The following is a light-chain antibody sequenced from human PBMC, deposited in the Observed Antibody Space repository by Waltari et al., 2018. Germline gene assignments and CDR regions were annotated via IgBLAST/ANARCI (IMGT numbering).Light chain of an antibody. CDR3: QQYDNWPLT. CDR1: QSVSSN. CDR2: AAS. Sequence: EIVMTQSPATLSVSPGERATLSCRASQSVSSNLAWYQQRPGRAPRLLIYAASARATGSPARFSGSGAGTEFTLTISSMQSEDVAIYFCQQYDNWPLTFGQGTKLEIK. V-gene: IGKV3-15*01. J-gene: IGKJ2*01.